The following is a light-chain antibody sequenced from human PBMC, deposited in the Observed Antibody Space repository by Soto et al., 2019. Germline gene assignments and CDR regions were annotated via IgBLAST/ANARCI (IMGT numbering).Light chain of an antibody. CDR3: QQYVDLPRT. CDR1: QSVRKNS. J-gene: IGKJ1*01. Sequence: ENVLTQSPGTLSLSPGERATLSCRASQSVRKNSLAWFQQKPGQAPRLVIYGASNRATGIPYRFSGSGSCTDFTLTISRLEPEDFAVYYCQQYVDLPRTFGQGTKVEVK. CDR2: GAS. V-gene: IGKV3-20*01.